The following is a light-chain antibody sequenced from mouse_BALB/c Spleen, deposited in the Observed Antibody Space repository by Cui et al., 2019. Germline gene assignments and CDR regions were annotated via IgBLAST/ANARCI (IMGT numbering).Light chain of an antibody. Sequence: DIQMNQSPSSLSASLGDTITITCHASQNINVWLSWYQQKPGNIPKLLIYKASNLHTGVPSRFSGSGSGTGFTLTISSLQPEDIATYYCKQGQSYPRTFGGGTKLEIK. CDR2: KAS. J-gene: IGKJ1*01. CDR3: KQGQSYPRT. V-gene: IGKV10-94*01. CDR1: QNINVW.